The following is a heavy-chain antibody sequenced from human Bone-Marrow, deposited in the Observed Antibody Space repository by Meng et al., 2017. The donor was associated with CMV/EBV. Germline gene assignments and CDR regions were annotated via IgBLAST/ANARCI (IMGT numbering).Heavy chain of an antibody. CDR1: GGSISSSSYY. Sequence: GSLRLSCTVSGGSISSSSYYWGWIRQPPGKGLEWIGSIYYSGSTYYNPSLKSRVTISVDTSKNQFSLKLSSVTAADTAVYYCARHGRRGSYLPKATDAFDIWGQGTMVTV. CDR2: IYYSGST. V-gene: IGHV4-39*01. J-gene: IGHJ3*02. CDR3: ARHGRRGSYLPKATDAFDI. D-gene: IGHD1-26*01.